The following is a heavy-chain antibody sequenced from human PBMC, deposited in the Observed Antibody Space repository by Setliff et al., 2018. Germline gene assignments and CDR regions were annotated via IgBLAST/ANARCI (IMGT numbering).Heavy chain of an antibody. J-gene: IGHJ4*02. D-gene: IGHD3-10*01. CDR3: ARVESMVRGKNILRHFDY. V-gene: IGHV1-18*01. Sequence: ASVKVSCKASGYTFNNYGVAWVRQAPGQGLDWMGWVTIYNGNTKYAQNLQGRLTLTTDRSTSTVYMELGSMTTDDTAIYYCARVESMVRGKNILRHFDYWGQGTQVTVSS. CDR1: GYTFNNYG. CDR2: VTIYNGNT.